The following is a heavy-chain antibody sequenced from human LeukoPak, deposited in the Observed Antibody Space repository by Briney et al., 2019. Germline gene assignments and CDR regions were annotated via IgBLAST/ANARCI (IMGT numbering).Heavy chain of an antibody. D-gene: IGHD3-10*01. V-gene: IGHV3-64*01. CDR3: ARSSKVGWFGELLSGPYYMDV. CDR1: GFTFSSYA. J-gene: IGHJ6*03. CDR2: ISSNGGST. Sequence: GGSLRLSCAASGFTFSSYAMHWVRQAPGKGLEYVSAISSNGGSTYYANSVKGRFTISRDNSKNTLYLQMGSLRSEDTAVYYCARSSKVGWFGELLSGPYYMDVWGKGTTVTISS.